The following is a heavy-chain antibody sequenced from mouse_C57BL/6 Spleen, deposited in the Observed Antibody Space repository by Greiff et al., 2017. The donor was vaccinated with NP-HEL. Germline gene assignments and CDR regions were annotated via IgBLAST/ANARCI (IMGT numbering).Heavy chain of an antibody. J-gene: IGHJ3*01. CDR1: GYTFTSYW. CDR2: IDPSDSET. Sequence: QVQLQQPGAELVRPGSSVKLSCKASGYTFTSYWMHWVKQRPIQGLEWIGNIDPSDSETHYNQKFKDKATLTVDKSSSTAYMQLSSLTSEDSAVYYCARDSSGSEDWFAYWGRGTLVTVSA. D-gene: IGHD3-2*02. CDR3: ARDSSGSEDWFAY. V-gene: IGHV1-52*01.